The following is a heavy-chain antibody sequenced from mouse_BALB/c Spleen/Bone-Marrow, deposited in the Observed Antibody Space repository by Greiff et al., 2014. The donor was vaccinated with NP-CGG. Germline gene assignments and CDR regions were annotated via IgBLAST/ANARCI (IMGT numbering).Heavy chain of an antibody. V-gene: IGHV1-4*01. J-gene: IGHJ4*01. CDR1: GYTFTSYT. CDR2: INPSSGYT. CDR3: AYGNYGYAMDY. D-gene: IGHD2-10*02. Sequence: LVESGAELARPGASVKMSCKAFGYTFTSYTMHWVKQRPGQGLEWIGYINPSSGYTNYDQKFKDKATLTADKSSSTAYMQLSSLTSEDSAVYYCAYGNYGYAMDYWGQGTSVTVSS.